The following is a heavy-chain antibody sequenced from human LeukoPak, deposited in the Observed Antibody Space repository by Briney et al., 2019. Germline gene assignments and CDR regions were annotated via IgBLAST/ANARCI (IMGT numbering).Heavy chain of an antibody. V-gene: IGHV3-30-3*01. J-gene: IGHJ4*02. CDR2: ILYDGSHK. Sequence: GGSLRLSCTASGFTFSNHAMHWVRQAPGKGLEWVAVILYDGSHKYFADSVKGRFTISRDNSEHTLYLQMNSLRAEDRAVYYCARDYVWGSYRYFDYWGQGTLVTVSS. CDR3: ARDYVWGSYRYFDY. D-gene: IGHD3-16*02. CDR1: GFTFSNHA.